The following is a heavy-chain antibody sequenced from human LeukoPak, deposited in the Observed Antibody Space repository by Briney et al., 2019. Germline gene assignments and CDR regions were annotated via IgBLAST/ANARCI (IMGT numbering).Heavy chain of an antibody. CDR1: GGSFSGYY. D-gene: IGHD2-15*01. CDR3: ARGWWDFDY. V-gene: IGHV4-59*01. Sequence: SETLSLTCAVYGGSFSGYYWSWIRQPPGKGLEWIGYIYYSGSTNYNPSLKSRVTISVDTSKNQFSLKLSSVTAADTAVYYCARGWWDFDYWGQGTLVTVSS. CDR2: IYYSGST. J-gene: IGHJ4*02.